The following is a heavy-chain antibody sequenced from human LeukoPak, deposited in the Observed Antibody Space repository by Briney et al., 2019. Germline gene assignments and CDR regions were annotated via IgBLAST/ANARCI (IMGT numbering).Heavy chain of an antibody. J-gene: IGHJ6*02. V-gene: IGHV3-66*02. D-gene: IGHD3-3*01. CDR3: AKDKDFWSGYYRGVPYYYGMDV. Sequence: GGSLRLSCAAAGFTVSSNYMSWVRQSPGKGLEWVSLIYTGGNTYYADSVKGRFTISRDSAKNTLYLQMNSLRAEDTAVYCCAKDKDFWSGYYRGVPYYYGMDVWGQGTTVTVSS. CDR2: IYTGGNT. CDR1: GFTVSSNY.